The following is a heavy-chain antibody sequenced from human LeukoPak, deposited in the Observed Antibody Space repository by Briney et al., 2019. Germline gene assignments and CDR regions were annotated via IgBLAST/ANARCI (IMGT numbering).Heavy chain of an antibody. CDR1: GFTFSSYG. Sequence: GRSLRLSSAASGFTFSSYGMHWVRQAPGKGLEWVAFIRYDGSNKYYADSVKGRFTISRDNSKNTLYLQMNSLRAEETAVYYCASTAYCSSTSCPSRAFDIWGQGTMVTVSS. D-gene: IGHD2-2*01. CDR2: IRYDGSNK. V-gene: IGHV3-30*02. CDR3: ASTAYCSSTSCPSRAFDI. J-gene: IGHJ3*02.